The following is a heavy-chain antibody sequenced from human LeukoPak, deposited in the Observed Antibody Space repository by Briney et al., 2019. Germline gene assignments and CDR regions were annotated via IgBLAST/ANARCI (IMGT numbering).Heavy chain of an antibody. Sequence: ASVKVSCNTSGHTFMDYYIHWVRQAPGQGLEWMGRITPNSGDTNYAQKFQGRVTMTRDTFSTTAFTELSRLTSDDTAVYYCATEGRRDAFDVWGQGTMVTVSS. J-gene: IGHJ3*01. CDR2: ITPNSGDT. CDR1: GHTFMDYY. CDR3: ATEGRRDAFDV. V-gene: IGHV1-2*02.